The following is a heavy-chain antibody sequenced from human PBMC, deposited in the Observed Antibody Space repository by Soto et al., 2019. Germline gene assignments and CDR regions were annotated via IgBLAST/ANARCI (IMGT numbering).Heavy chain of an antibody. V-gene: IGHV3-11*05. CDR3: ARGRRFGGDGSRWFDP. Sequence: QVQLVESGGGLVKPGGSLRLSCAASGFTFSDYYMSWIRQAPGKGLEWVSYISSSSSYTNYADSVKGRFTISRDNAKNSLYLQMNSRRAEDTAVYYCARGRRFGGDGSRWFDPWGQGTLVTVSS. CDR1: GFTFSDYY. CDR2: ISSSSSYT. J-gene: IGHJ5*02. D-gene: IGHD3-10*01.